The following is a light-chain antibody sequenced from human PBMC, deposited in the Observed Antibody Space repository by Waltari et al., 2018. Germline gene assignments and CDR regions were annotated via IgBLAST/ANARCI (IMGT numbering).Light chain of an antibody. CDR3: QQSSSIPLT. J-gene: IGKJ4*01. CDR1: QNINSF. CDR2: AAS. V-gene: IGKV1-39*01. Sequence: DIQMTQSPSSLSASVGDRVTITCRASQNINSFLNWYQQKPGRAPKLLIYAASSLHSGVPSRFSGSGSGTEFTLTITSLQPEDFATYYCQQSSSIPLTFGGGTKVEIK.